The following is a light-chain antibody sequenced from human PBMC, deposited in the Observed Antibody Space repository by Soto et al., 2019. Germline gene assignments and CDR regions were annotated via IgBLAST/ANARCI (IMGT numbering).Light chain of an antibody. CDR3: QQRGSFPLT. CDR1: QSIGTY. J-gene: IGKJ4*01. V-gene: IGKV3-11*01. Sequence: EIVLTQSPAALSLSPGERATLSCRASQSIGTYLVWYQQKPGQAPRLLIYDASNRATGIPVRFSGSGSGTDFTLTISSLXPEDFAVYYCQQRGSFPLTFGXGTKV. CDR2: DAS.